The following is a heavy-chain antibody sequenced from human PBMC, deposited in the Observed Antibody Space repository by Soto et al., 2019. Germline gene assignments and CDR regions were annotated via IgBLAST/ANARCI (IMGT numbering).Heavy chain of an antibody. CDR3: ARMTYSGTAYYYYYGMDV. CDR2: IIPIFGTA. CDR1: GGTFSSYA. V-gene: IGHV1-69*13. Sequence: GASVKVSCKASGGTFSSYAISWVRQAPGQGLEWMGVIIPIFGTANYAQKFQGRVTITADESTSTAYMELSSLRSEDTAVYYCARMTYSGTAYYYYYGMDVWGQGTTVTVSS. J-gene: IGHJ6*02. D-gene: IGHD1-26*01.